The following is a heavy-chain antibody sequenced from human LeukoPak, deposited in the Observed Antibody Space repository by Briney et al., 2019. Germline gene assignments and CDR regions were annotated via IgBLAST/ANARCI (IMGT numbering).Heavy chain of an antibody. CDR1: GFIFSNYA. D-gene: IGHD6-25*01. Sequence: GGSLRLSCAASGFIFSNYAMSWVRQAPGKGLEWVSAIDSTGAYTWCADSVKGRFTISKDSSKTILYLQMNSLRAEDAAVYFCAKGSAAGRPYYFDYWGQGTLVTVSS. V-gene: IGHV3-23*01. J-gene: IGHJ4*02. CDR3: AKGSAAGRPYYFDY. CDR2: IDSTGAYT.